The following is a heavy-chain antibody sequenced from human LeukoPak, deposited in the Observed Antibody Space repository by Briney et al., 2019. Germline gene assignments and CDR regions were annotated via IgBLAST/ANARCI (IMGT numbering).Heavy chain of an antibody. Sequence: SETLSLSCTVSGGAISSYYWSWIRQPPGKGLEWVGCIYYSGGTNTNPSPKSRVSTSVDTSKYQCSLKLSSVTAADTAVYYCARHIDYGGTNFDYWGQGTLVTVSS. J-gene: IGHJ4*02. CDR2: IYYSGGT. CDR1: GGAISSYY. D-gene: IGHD4-17*01. V-gene: IGHV4-59*08. CDR3: ARHIDYGGTNFDY.